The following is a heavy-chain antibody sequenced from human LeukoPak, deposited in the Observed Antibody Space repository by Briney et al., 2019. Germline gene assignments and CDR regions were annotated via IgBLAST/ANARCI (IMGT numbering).Heavy chain of an antibody. V-gene: IGHV1-69*04. CDR3: ARRAVEQQLVWLGYYYYGMDV. Sequence: SVKVSCKASGGTFSSYAISWVRQAPGQGLEWMGRIIPILGIANYAQKFQGRVTITADKSTSTAYMELSSLRSEDTAVYYCARRAVEQQLVWLGYYYYGMDVWGQGTTVTVTS. J-gene: IGHJ6*02. CDR2: IIPILGIA. CDR1: GGTFSSYA. D-gene: IGHD6-13*01.